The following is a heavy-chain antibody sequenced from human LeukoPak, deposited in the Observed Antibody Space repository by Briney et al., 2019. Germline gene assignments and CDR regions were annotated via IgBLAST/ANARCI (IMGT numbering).Heavy chain of an antibody. Sequence: PGGSLRLSCAASGFTFSSYAMSWVRQAPGKGLEWVSAISGSGGSTYYADSVKGRFTISRDNSKSTLYLQMNSLRAEDAAVYYCAKERGYSYGFGYWGQGTLVTVSS. J-gene: IGHJ4*02. CDR3: AKERGYSYGFGY. V-gene: IGHV3-23*01. D-gene: IGHD5-18*01. CDR2: ISGSGGST. CDR1: GFTFSSYA.